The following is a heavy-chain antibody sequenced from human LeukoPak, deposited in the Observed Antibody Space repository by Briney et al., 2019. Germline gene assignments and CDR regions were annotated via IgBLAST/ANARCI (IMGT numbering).Heavy chain of an antibody. CDR2: IKTKADGGTT. CDR1: GFTFNGAW. J-gene: IGHJ4*02. V-gene: IGHV3-15*07. CDR3: TTNPTY. Sequence: GGSLRLSCAASGFTFNGAWMNWVRQAPGKGLEWVGRIKTKADGGTTDYAAPVKGRFTISRDDSNYTLYLRMNSLKTEDTAVYYCTTNPTYWGQGTLVTVSS.